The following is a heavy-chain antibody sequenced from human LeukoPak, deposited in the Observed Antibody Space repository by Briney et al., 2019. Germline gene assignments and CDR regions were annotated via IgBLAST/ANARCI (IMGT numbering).Heavy chain of an antibody. V-gene: IGHV3-30*02. D-gene: IGHD3-10*01. CDR2: IRDDGSNK. CDR3: AKDGEGLLWFGELPPDY. CDR1: GVTFSSYG. J-gene: IGHJ4*02. Sequence: RGSLRLSCAASGVTFSSYGMHWVRQAPGKGLGWVAFIRDDGSNKYYADSVKGRFTIYRDNSKNTLYLQMNGLRAEDTAVYYCAKDGEGLLWFGELPPDYWGQGALVTVSS.